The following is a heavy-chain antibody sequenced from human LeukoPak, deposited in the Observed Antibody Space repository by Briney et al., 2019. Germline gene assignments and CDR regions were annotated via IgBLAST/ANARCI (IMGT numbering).Heavy chain of an antibody. CDR2: IKSKADGGTT. CDR1: GFTFSSYA. Sequence: GGSLRLSCAASGFTFSSYAVSWVRQAPGKGLEWVGRIKSKADGGTTDFAAPVKGRFTISRDASKNTLYLQMNSLKTEDTAVYYCSHEWSSSFADWGQGILVTVSS. V-gene: IGHV3-15*01. J-gene: IGHJ4*02. CDR3: SHEWSSSFAD. D-gene: IGHD6-6*01.